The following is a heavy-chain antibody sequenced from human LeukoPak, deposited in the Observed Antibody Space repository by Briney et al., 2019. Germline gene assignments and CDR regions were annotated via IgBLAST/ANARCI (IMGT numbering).Heavy chain of an antibody. D-gene: IGHD3-22*01. J-gene: IGHJ3*02. Sequence: ASVKVSCKAYGGTFSSYAISWVRQAPGQGLEWMGRIIPIFGTANYAQKFQGRVTITTDESTSTANLELSSLRSEDTAVYFCARSDYDSSGYYNAFDIWGQGTMVTVSS. CDR1: GGTFSSYA. V-gene: IGHV1-69*05. CDR2: IIPIFGTA. CDR3: ARSDYDSSGYYNAFDI.